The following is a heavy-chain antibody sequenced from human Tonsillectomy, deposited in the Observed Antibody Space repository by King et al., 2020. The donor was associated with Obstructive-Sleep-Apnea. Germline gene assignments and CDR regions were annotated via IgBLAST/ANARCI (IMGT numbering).Heavy chain of an antibody. Sequence: VQLVESGGGVVQPGRSLRLSCTASGFTFISSAIHWVRQASGEGLEWVTMISSDGVNKDFADSLKGRFIMSSDNSKNTLYLQMNSLTVEDTALYYCARDRVRSLTAAFGMDVWGPGTTVIVSS. V-gene: IGHV3-30-3*01. J-gene: IGHJ6*02. CDR2: ISSDGVNK. D-gene: IGHD1-14*01. CDR3: ARDRVRSLTAAFGMDV. CDR1: GFTFISSA.